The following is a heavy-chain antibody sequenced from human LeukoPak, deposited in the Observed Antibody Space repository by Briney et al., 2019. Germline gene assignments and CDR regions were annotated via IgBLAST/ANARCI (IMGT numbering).Heavy chain of an antibody. Sequence: GGSLRLSCAASGFTFSSYAMHWVRQAPGKGLEWVAVISYDGSNKYYADSVKGRFTISRDNARNSLHLQMKSLRADDTAVYFCARGGAGGGYFPTWGQGILVIVSS. CDR3: ARGGAGGGYFPT. CDR1: GFTFSSYA. V-gene: IGHV3-30*04. J-gene: IGHJ1*01. D-gene: IGHD3-16*01. CDR2: ISYDGSNK.